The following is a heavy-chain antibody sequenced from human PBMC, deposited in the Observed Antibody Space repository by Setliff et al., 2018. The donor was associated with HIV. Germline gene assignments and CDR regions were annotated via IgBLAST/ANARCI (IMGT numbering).Heavy chain of an antibody. CDR2: INPKSDGT. Sequence: ASVKVSCKASGYTFTGYYMHWVRQAPGQGLEWMGWINPKSDGTNYAQKFQGRIIMTRDTSISTAYMELSRLRSDDTAVYYCARGMDYYDTSGYYQYYFDYWGQGTLVTVSS. V-gene: IGHV1-2*02. J-gene: IGHJ4*02. D-gene: IGHD3-22*01. CDR3: ARGMDYYDTSGYYQYYFDY. CDR1: GYTFTGYY.